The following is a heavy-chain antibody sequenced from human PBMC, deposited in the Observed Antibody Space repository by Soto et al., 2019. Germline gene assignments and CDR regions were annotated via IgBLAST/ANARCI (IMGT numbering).Heavy chain of an antibody. CDR2: IYHSGST. Sequence: PSETLSLTCAVSSGSISSSNLWSWVRQPPGKGLEWIGEIYHSGSTNYNPSLKSRVTISVDTSKNQFSLKLSSVTAADTAVYYCARGLYSSSGYYYYYMDVWGKGTTVTVSS. CDR3: ARGLYSSSGYYYYYMDV. V-gene: IGHV4-4*02. D-gene: IGHD6-6*01. J-gene: IGHJ6*03. CDR1: SGSISSSNL.